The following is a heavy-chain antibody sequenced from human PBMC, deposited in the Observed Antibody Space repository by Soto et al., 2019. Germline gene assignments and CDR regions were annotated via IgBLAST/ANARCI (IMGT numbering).Heavy chain of an antibody. CDR3: ARHRGLRSGEGIDY. D-gene: IGHD3-3*01. J-gene: IGHJ4*02. Sequence: QLQLQESGPGLVKPSETLSLTCTVSGGSISSSSYYWGWIRQPPGKGLEWIGSIYYSGSTYYNPSLKSRVTMSVDTSKNQFSLKLSSVTAADTAVYYCARHRGLRSGEGIDYWGQGTLVTVSS. CDR2: IYYSGST. CDR1: GGSISSSSYY. V-gene: IGHV4-39*01.